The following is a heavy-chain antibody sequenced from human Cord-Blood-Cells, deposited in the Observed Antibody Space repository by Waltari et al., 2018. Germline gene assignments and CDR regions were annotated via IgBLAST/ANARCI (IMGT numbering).Heavy chain of an antibody. V-gene: IGHV3-13*01. CDR3: ARRSGYSYGDAFDI. D-gene: IGHD5-18*01. Sequence: EVQLVESGGGLVQPGGSLRLSCAASGFTFSSYDMHWVRQATGKGLEWVSVIGTAGDTYYPGSVKGRFTISRENAKNSLYLQMNSLRAGDTAVYYCARRSGYSYGDAFDIWGQGTMVTVSS. J-gene: IGHJ3*02. CDR1: GFTFSSYD. CDR2: IGTAGDT.